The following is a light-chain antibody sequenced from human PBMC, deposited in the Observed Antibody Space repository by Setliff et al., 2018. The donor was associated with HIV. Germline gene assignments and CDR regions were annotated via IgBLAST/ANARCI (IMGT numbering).Light chain of an antibody. CDR2: ENK. CDR1: SGSIASDF. V-gene: IGLV6-57*03. CDR3: QSYDGDIRGV. J-gene: IGLJ3*02. Sequence: NFMLTQPHSVSESPGKTVTISCTRRSGSIASDFVQWYQRRPGSAPTTVIYENKERPSGVPDRFSGSIDSSSNSASLTISGLKTEDEADYYCQSYDGDIRGVFGGGTKVTVL.